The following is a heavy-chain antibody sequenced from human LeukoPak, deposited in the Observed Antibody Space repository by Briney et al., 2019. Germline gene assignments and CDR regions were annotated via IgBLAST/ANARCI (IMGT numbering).Heavy chain of an antibody. CDR3: AKRITVAVGYYFDS. CDR2: ISGGGANT. D-gene: IGHD6-19*01. J-gene: IGHJ4*02. CDR1: GFSFSSFA. V-gene: IGHV3-23*01. Sequence: GGSLRLSCVDSGFSFSSFAMSWVRQAPGKGLEWVSSISGGGANTYYTDSVKGRFTISRDDSKNMQFLQMNSLRPEDTAVYFCAKRITVAVGYYFDSWGQGTLVTVSS.